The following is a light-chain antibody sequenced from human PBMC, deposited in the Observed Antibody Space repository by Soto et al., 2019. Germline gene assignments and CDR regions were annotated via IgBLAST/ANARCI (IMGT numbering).Light chain of an antibody. CDR2: EVS. J-gene: IGLJ1*01. CDR1: SSDVGAHNF. Sequence: QSALTQPPSASGAPGQSVTISCTGTSSDVGAHNFVSWHQQHPGKAPKLMIYEVSKRPSGVPDRFSGSKSGNTASLTVSGLQAEDEADYYCSSYAGSNNYVFGTGTKRTVL. CDR3: SSYAGSNNYV. V-gene: IGLV2-8*01.